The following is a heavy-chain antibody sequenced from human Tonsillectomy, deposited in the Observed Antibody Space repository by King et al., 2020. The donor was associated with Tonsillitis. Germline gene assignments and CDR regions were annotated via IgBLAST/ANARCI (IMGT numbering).Heavy chain of an antibody. CDR1: GDSVSSKNAA. CDR3: ARDLSGSTYGSDAFDV. V-gene: IGHV6-1*01. CDR2: TYYRSKWYT. D-gene: IGHD1-26*01. Sequence: VQLQQSGPGLVKPSETLSVTCVISGDSVSSKNAAWNWIRQSPSRGLEWLGRTYYRSKWYTDYAVSVERRMTIRPDTSKNQFSLQLNFVTPEDTALDFCARDLSGSTYGSDAFDVWGQGTMVTVSS. J-gene: IGHJ3*01.